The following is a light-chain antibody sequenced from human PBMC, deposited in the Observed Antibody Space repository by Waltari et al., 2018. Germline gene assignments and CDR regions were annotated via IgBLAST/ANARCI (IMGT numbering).Light chain of an antibody. CDR2: KAS. CDR3: QQYNTYST. J-gene: IGKJ1*01. CDR1: QSISSW. V-gene: IGKV1-5*03. Sequence: DILMTQSPSTLSASVGDRVTITCRASQSISSWLAWYQQKPGKAPKLLIYKASSLETGVPSRFSGSRSGTEFTLTISNLQPDDFATYYCQQYNTYSTFGQGTKVEIK.